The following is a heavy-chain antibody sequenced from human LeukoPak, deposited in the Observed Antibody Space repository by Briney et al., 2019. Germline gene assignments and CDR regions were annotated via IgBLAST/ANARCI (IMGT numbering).Heavy chain of an antibody. V-gene: IGHV3-33*03. CDR3: AKGDYGDYYYCMDV. J-gene: IGHJ6*03. D-gene: IGHD4-17*01. Sequence: GGALRLSCAASRFTFSIYSMHTVRQAPGKGLECVSDEWYDVINIYYAASVKCRFTISREKSKHTLYLKMKRLRGEDTAVYYCAKGDYGDYYYCMDVCGKGNPVTVSS. CDR2: EWYDVINI. CDR1: RFTFSIYS.